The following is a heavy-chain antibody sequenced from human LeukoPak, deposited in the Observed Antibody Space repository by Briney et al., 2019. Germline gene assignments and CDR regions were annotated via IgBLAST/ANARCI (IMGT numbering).Heavy chain of an antibody. Sequence: PSETLSLTCTVSGGSISSSSYYWGWIRQPPGKGLEWIGSIYYSGSTYYNPSLKSRVTISVDTSKNQFSLKLSSVTAADTAVYYCARGRDYTTAPLIYWGQGTLVTVSS. J-gene: IGHJ4*02. V-gene: IGHV4-39*01. D-gene: IGHD4-17*01. CDR3: ARGRDYTTAPLIY. CDR1: GGSISSSSYY. CDR2: IYYSGST.